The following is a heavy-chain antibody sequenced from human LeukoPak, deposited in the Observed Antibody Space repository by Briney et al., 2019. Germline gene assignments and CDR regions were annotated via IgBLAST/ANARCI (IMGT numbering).Heavy chain of an antibody. J-gene: IGHJ4*02. CDR2: ISSSGSTI. V-gene: IGHV3-48*03. D-gene: IGHD1-26*01. CDR1: GFTFSSYE. Sequence: GGSLRLSCAASGFTFSSYEMNWVRQAPGKGLEWVSYISSSGSTIYYADSVKGRFTISRDNAKNSLYLQMNSLRAEDTAVYYCARTIVGARAYWGQGTLVIVSS. CDR3: ARTIVGARAY.